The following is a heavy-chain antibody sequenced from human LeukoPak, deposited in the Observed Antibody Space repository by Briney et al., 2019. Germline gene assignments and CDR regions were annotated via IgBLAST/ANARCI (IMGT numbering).Heavy chain of an antibody. V-gene: IGHV3-9*01. J-gene: IGHJ4*02. Sequence: GGSLRLSCAASGFTFSNYAMSWVRQAPGKGLEWVSGISWNSGSIGYADSAKGRFTISRDNAKNSLYLQMNSLRAEDTALYYCAKDQGPYCSSTSCYPLDDYWGQGTLVTVSS. CDR1: GFTFSNYA. CDR2: ISWNSGSI. D-gene: IGHD2-2*01. CDR3: AKDQGPYCSSTSCYPLDDY.